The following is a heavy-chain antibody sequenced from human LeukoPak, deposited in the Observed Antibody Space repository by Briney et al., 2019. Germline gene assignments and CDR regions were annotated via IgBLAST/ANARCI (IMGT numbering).Heavy chain of an antibody. D-gene: IGHD3-10*01. CDR2: VYYSGSYTVST. CDR3: VGEEYGTGGYYKSSH. Sequence: SETLSLTCRVSAGSIRSQSFYWGWLRPPPGMGLEWLVSVYYSGSYTVSTHDKPSLSSRITVSVDTSKNLCSLRLTSVTAADTAVYYCVGEEYGTGGYYKSSHWGQGTLVTVSS. V-gene: IGHV4-39*01. CDR1: AGSIRSQSFY. J-gene: IGHJ4*02.